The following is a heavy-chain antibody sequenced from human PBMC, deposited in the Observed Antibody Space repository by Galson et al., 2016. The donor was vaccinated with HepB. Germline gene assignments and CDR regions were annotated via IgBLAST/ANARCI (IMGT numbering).Heavy chain of an antibody. CDR3: ARIARGSSYTLGYFDL. CDR2: IGTLHDS. V-gene: IGHV3-13*04. J-gene: IGHJ2*01. CDR1: GFTFRSYD. D-gene: IGHD6-13*01. Sequence: SLRLSCAASGFTFRSYDMSWVRQSTGKGLEWVAAIGTLHDSFFPDSVRGRFSISRENVKNFLYLQLNRLRAGDTAVYYCARIARGSSYTLGYFDLWGRGTLVTVSS.